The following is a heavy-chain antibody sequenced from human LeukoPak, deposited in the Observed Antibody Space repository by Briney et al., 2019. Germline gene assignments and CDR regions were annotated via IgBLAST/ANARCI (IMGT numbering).Heavy chain of an antibody. V-gene: IGHV4-39*01. CDR3: ARRSGITIFGVVIIPGHFDY. CDR2: IYYSGST. D-gene: IGHD3-3*01. Sequence: PSETLSLTCTVSGGSVSSGSYYWGWIRQPPGKGLEWIGSIYYSGSTYYNPSLKSRVTISVDTSKNQLSLKLSSVTAADTAVYYCARRSGITIFGVVIIPGHFDYWGQGTLVTVSS. CDR1: GGSVSSGSYY. J-gene: IGHJ4*02.